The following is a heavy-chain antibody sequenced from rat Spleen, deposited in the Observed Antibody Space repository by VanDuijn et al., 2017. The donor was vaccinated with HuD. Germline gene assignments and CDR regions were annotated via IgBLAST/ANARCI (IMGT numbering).Heavy chain of an antibody. J-gene: IGHJ3*01. CDR1: GFTFSNFD. Sequence: EVQLVESGGGFVQPGGSMKLSCAPSGFTFSNFDMAWVRQTPTKGLEWVASINFDGSGTYYRDSVKGRFTISRDNTKSTLYLQMDSLRSEDSATYYCARVGRSRLQGFANWGQGTLVTVSS. CDR3: ARVGRSRLQGFAN. D-gene: IGHD1-1*01. CDR2: INFDGSGT. V-gene: IGHV5-25*01.